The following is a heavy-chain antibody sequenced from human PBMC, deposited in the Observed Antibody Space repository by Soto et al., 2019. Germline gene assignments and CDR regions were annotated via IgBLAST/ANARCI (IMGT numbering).Heavy chain of an antibody. D-gene: IGHD3-16*01. J-gene: IGHJ4*02. CDR1: GFTFIDHY. CDR2: IYTGDKT. CDR3: ARVGSHIDY. Sequence: GSLRLSCAASGFTFIDHYMSWVRQTPGKGPEWISLIYTGDKTHYADSVQGRFTISRDDSKNTLFLQMNSLRAEDTAVYYCARVGSHIDYWGQGTPVTVSS. V-gene: IGHV3-66*01.